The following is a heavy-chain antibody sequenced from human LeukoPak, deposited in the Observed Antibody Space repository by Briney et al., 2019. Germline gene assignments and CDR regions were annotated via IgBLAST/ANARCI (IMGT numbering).Heavy chain of an antibody. V-gene: IGHV1-2*02. D-gene: IGHD3-16*01. Sequence: SVKVSCKASGYTFTGYYMHWVRQAPGQGLEWMGWINPNSGGTNYAQKFQGRVTMTRDTSISTAYMELSRLRSDDTAVYYCARDRIRAATDFAYWGQGTLVTVSS. CDR3: ARDRIRAATDFAY. CDR1: GYTFTGYY. J-gene: IGHJ4*02. CDR2: INPNSGGT.